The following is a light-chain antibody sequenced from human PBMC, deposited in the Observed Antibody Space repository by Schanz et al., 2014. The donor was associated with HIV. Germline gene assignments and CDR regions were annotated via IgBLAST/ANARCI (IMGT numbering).Light chain of an antibody. J-gene: IGLJ3*02. CDR2: VNSDGSH. CDR1: NGHSTYD. CDR3: QTWGPGVRV. Sequence: QLVLTQSPSASASLGASVKLTCTLSNGHSTYDIAWHQQQPEKSPRYLMKVNSDGSHRRGDGIPDRFSGSSSGTERYLTISSLQSEDEADYYCQTWGPGVRVFGGGTKVTVL. V-gene: IGLV4-69*01.